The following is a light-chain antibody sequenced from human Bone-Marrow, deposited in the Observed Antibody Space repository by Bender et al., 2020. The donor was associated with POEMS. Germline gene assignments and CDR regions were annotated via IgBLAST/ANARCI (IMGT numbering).Light chain of an antibody. V-gene: IGLV3-25*02. Sequence: SYELTQPPSVSVSPGQTARITCFSDALPKQHAYWYQQKAGQAPLLVIYRDSERPSGIPERISGSSSGTTVTLTISGAQVEDEGDYYCYSVAENTLIFGGGTKLTVI. J-gene: IGLJ2*01. CDR3: YSVAENTLI. CDR2: RDS. CDR1: ALPKQH.